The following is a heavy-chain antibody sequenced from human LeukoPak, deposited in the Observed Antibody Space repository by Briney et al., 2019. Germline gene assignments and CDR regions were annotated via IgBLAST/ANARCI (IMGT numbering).Heavy chain of an antibody. CDR3: AGGPEYYYDSSGSFDY. J-gene: IGHJ4*02. D-gene: IGHD3-22*01. CDR2: IIPIFGTA. V-gene: IGHV1-69*05. Sequence: SVKVSCKASGGTFSSYAISWVRQAPGQGLEWMGRIIPIFGTANYAHKVQGRVTITTDESTSTDYMELSSLRSEDTAVYYCAGGPEYYYDSSGSFDYWGQGTLVTVSS. CDR1: GGTFSSYA.